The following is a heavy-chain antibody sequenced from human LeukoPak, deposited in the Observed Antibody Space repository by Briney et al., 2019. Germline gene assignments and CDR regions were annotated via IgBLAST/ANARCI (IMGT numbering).Heavy chain of an antibody. Sequence: SETLPLTCTVSGGSISSYYWSWIRQPPGKGLEWIGYIYYSGSTNYNPSLKSRVTISVDTSKNQFSLKLSSVTAADTAVYYCARGVYSYGYDYWGQGTLVTVSS. CDR2: IYYSGST. V-gene: IGHV4-59*01. J-gene: IGHJ4*02. CDR3: ARGVYSYGYDY. CDR1: GGSISSYY. D-gene: IGHD5-18*01.